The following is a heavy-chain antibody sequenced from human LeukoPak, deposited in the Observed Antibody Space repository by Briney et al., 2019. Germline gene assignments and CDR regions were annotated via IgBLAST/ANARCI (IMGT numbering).Heavy chain of an antibody. CDR3: ARYSGSYSNDY. Sequence: PGGSLRLSCAASGLTVGSNYMSWVRQAPGKGLEWVSLIYSSGNTYYADSVKGRFTISRDNAKNSLYLQVNSLRAEDTAVYYCARYSGSYSNDYWGQGTVVTVSS. J-gene: IGHJ4*02. V-gene: IGHV3-66*01. CDR1: GLTVGSNY. CDR2: IYSSGNT. D-gene: IGHD1-26*01.